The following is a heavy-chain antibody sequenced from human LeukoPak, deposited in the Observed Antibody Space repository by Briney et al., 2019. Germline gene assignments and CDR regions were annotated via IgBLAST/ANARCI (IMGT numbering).Heavy chain of an antibody. CDR2: ISGSGGST. Sequence: QTGGSLRLSCAASGFTFSSYGMSWVRQAPGKGLEWVSAISGSGGSTYYADSVKGRFTISRDNSKNTLYLQMNSLRAEDTAVYYCVRNGYSSSWEVDYWGQGTLVTVSS. J-gene: IGHJ4*02. D-gene: IGHD6-13*01. CDR3: VRNGYSSSWEVDY. V-gene: IGHV3-23*01. CDR1: GFTFSSYG.